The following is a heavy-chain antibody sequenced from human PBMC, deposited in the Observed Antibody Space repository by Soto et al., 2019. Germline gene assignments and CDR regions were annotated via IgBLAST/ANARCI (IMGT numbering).Heavy chain of an antibody. CDR3: AREVQVHTPAFVY. V-gene: IGHV1-69*19. CDR1: GGTFNTYA. D-gene: IGHD3-10*01. J-gene: IGHJ4*02. Sequence: QVQLVQSGAEMKKPGSSVKVSCQSSGGTFNTYAMNWVRQAPGQGPEWMGDISPMFGAANYAPKFQGRVTITPDECTGTSYMQLSSLTSEDTALYFCAREVQVHTPAFVYWGQGTLVTVSS. CDR2: ISPMFGAA.